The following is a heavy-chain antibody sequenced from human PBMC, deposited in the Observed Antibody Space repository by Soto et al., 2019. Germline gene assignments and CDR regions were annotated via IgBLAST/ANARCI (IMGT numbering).Heavy chain of an antibody. V-gene: IGHV3-30*18. CDR3: AKVLDSEPAANRLAYFQH. D-gene: IGHD2-2*01. CDR2: ISYDGSNK. CDR1: GFTFSSYG. Sequence: GGSLRLSCAASGFTFSSYGMHWVRQAPGKGLEWVAVISYDGSNKYYADSVKGRFTISRDNSKNTLYLQMNSLRAEDTAVYYCAKVLDSEPAANRLAYFQHWGQGTLVTVSS. J-gene: IGHJ1*01.